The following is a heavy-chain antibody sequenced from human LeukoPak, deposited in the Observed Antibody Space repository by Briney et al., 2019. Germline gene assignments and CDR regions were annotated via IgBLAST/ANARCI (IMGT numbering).Heavy chain of an antibody. V-gene: IGHV3-11*05. CDR3: ARDGIRFLESPYYYYGMDV. CDR1: GYIFSDYN. Sequence: GGSLRLSCAASGYIFSDYNINWIRQAPGKGLEWVSYISSRSTYTNYADSVKGRFTISRDNAKNSLYLQMNSLRAEDTAVYYCARDGIRFLESPYYYYGMDVWGQGTTVTVSS. J-gene: IGHJ6*02. CDR2: ISSRSTYT. D-gene: IGHD3-3*01.